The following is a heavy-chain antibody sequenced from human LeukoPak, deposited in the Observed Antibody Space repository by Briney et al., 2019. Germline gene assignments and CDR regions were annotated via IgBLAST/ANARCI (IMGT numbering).Heavy chain of an antibody. Sequence: PSGGSLRLSCAASGFTFSYYGINWVRQAPGKGLEWVALISYDGSNKYYADSVKGRFSISRDNSKNTVYLQMNSLRAEDTAVYYCAELGITMIGGVWGKGTTVTISS. CDR1: GFTFSYYG. CDR3: AELGITMIGGV. CDR2: ISYDGSNK. V-gene: IGHV3-30*18. D-gene: IGHD3-10*02. J-gene: IGHJ6*04.